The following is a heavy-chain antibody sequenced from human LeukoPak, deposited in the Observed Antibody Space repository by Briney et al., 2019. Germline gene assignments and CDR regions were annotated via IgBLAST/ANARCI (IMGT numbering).Heavy chain of an antibody. CDR3: ARGGPGNDNRRYYIDY. CDR2: VHDSGST. D-gene: IGHD1-26*01. J-gene: IGHJ4*02. Sequence: PSETLSLTCTVSGASITTYYGSWIRQSPGKGLEWIGYVHDSGSTNYNPSLSGRVTISADTSKNQSSLSLNSVTSADTAVYYCARGGPGNDNRRYYIDYWGQGTLVTVSS. CDR1: GASITTYY. V-gene: IGHV4-59*01.